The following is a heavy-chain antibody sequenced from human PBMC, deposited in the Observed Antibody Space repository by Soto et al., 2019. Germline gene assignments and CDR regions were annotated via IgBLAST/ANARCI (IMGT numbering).Heavy chain of an antibody. J-gene: IGHJ4*02. Sequence: VASVKVSCKASGGTFSSYAISWVRQAPGQGLEWMGGIIPIFGTANYAQKFQGRVTITADKSTSTAYMELSSLRSEDTAVYYCARTLYPTYYYDSSGYYYFDYWGQGTPVTVSS. D-gene: IGHD3-22*01. V-gene: IGHV1-69*06. CDR3: ARTLYPTYYYDSSGYYYFDY. CDR1: GGTFSSYA. CDR2: IIPIFGTA.